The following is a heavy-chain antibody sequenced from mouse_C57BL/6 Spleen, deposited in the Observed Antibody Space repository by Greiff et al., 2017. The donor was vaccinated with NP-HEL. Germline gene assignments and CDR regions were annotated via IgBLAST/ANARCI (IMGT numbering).Heavy chain of an antibody. J-gene: IGHJ3*01. CDR1: GYTFTDSY. D-gene: IGHD1-1*01. CDR3: ARGDYGSSYGAY. V-gene: IGHV1-26*01. Sequence: EVQLQQSGPELVKPGASVKISCKASGYTFTDSYMNWVKQSHGKSLEWIGDINPNNGGTSYNQKFKGKATLTVDKSSSTAYMELRSLTSEDSSVYYCARGDYGSSYGAYWGQGTLVTVSA. CDR2: INPNNGGT.